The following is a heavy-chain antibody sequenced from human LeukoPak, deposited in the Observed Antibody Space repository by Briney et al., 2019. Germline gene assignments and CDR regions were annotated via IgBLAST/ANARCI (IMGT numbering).Heavy chain of an antibody. Sequence: PGGSLRLSCVVSGSTFSSYTMHWVRQAPGKGLEWVGVILYDGSNKYYADSVKGRFTISRDNSKNTLYMQVNSLRAEDTAVYYCAHIDNGDYWGQGTLVTVSS. CDR2: ILYDGSNK. V-gene: IGHV3-30-3*01. CDR1: GSTFSSYT. J-gene: IGHJ4*02. D-gene: IGHD5-12*01. CDR3: AHIDNGDY.